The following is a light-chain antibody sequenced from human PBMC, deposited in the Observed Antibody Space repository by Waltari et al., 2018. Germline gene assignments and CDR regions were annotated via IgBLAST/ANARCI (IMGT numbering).Light chain of an antibody. V-gene: IGLV1-44*01. CDR1: TPNIRSET. Sequence: QSVLTQPPSASGTPGQRVTISCSSSTPNIRSETINWYQQPPGTAPKLLIHTNTPRPSWVPCRFSGSTSGSSASLAISGLQSEDEADYVCATWSDSLNGVVFGGGTKLTVL. J-gene: IGLJ3*02. CDR2: TNT. CDR3: ATWSDSLNGVV.